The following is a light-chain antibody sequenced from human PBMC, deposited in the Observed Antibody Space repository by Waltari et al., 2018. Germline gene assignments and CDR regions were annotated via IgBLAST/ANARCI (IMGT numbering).Light chain of an antibody. Sequence: SCYKPRPGKAPNLRIYYVTKRPSGVSNRLSGPKSSNTASLTIAGLQAEDEADDYCSSYTTSTWVFGGGTKLTVL. CDR3: SSYTTSTWV. J-gene: IGLJ3*02. CDR2: YVT. V-gene: IGLV2-14*04.